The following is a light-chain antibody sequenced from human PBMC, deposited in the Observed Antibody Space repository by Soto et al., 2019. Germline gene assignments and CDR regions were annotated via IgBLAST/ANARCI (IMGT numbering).Light chain of an antibody. Sequence: DIVMTQSPLSLPVTPGEPASISCMSSQSLLHSNGYNYLDWYLQKPGQSPQLLIYLGSNRASGVPDRFSCSGSGTDFTLKISRVEAEDVGVYYCMPALQTPRTFGQGTKVEIK. V-gene: IGKV2-28*01. CDR3: MPALQTPRT. CDR1: QSLLHSNGYNY. CDR2: LGS. J-gene: IGKJ1*01.